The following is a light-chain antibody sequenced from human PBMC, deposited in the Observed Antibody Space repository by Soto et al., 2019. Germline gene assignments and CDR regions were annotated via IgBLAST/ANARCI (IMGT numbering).Light chain of an antibody. Sequence: EIVLTQSPGTLSLSPGERATLSCRTSQSVISTSLAWYQQKPGQAPRLLIYGASNRATGIPDRFSGSGSGTDSTLTINRLEPEDFAMYYCQQYGSSPLTFGGGTKVDIK. V-gene: IGKV3-20*01. CDR3: QQYGSSPLT. CDR2: GAS. J-gene: IGKJ4*01. CDR1: QSVISTS.